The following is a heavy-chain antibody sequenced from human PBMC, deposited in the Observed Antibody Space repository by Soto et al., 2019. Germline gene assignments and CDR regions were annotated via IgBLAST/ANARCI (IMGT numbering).Heavy chain of an antibody. CDR1: GGSISSSSYY. CDR3: ARTAIAAAGTLDY. CDR2: IYYSGST. D-gene: IGHD6-13*01. J-gene: IGHJ4*02. V-gene: IGHV4-39*01. Sequence: SETLSLTCTVSGGSISSSSYYWGCIRQPPGKGLEWIGSIYYSGSTYYNPSLKSRVTISVDTSKNQFSLKLSSVTAADTAVYYCARTAIAAAGTLDYWGQGTLVTVSS.